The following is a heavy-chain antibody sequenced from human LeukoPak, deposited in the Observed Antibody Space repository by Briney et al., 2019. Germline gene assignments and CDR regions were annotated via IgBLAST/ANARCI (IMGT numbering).Heavy chain of an antibody. CDR3: ARGSGRYVMVDW. J-gene: IGHJ4*02. CDR2: IRSKVYGGAP. Sequence: GGSLRLSCSASGFPFVDFTMSWFRQCPGQGLEWVGFIRSKVYGGAPEHAASVAARFTISRDDSTSIAYLQMNSVQAEDTAVYYCARGSGRYVMVDWWGQGTLVTVSS. D-gene: IGHD6-19*01. V-gene: IGHV3-49*03. CDR1: GFPFVDFT.